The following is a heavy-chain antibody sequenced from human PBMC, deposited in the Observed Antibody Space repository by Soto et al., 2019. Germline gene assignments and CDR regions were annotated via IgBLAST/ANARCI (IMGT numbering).Heavy chain of an antibody. J-gene: IGHJ6*03. Sequence: GASVKVSCKVSGYTLTELSMHWVRQAPGKGLERMGGFDPEDGETIYAQKFQGRVTMTEDTSTDTAYMELSILRSEDTALYYCATYGLWFGDYYYYMDVWGKGTTVTVSS. CDR1: GYTLTELS. V-gene: IGHV1-24*01. D-gene: IGHD3-10*01. CDR3: ATYGLWFGDYYYYMDV. CDR2: FDPEDGET.